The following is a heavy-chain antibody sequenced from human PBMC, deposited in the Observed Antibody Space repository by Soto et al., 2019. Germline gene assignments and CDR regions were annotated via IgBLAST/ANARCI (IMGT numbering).Heavy chain of an antibody. D-gene: IGHD5-18*01. J-gene: IGHJ4*02. CDR2: INPSGGST. V-gene: IGHV1-46*03. CDR3: ASLGYSYGYVFDX. Sequence: GASVKVSCKASGYTFTSYYMHWVRQAPGQGLEWMGIINPSGGSTSYAQKFQGRVTMTRDTSTSTVYMELSSLRSEDTAVYYCASLGYSYGYVFDXWGQGTLVTVSS. CDR1: GYTFTSYY.